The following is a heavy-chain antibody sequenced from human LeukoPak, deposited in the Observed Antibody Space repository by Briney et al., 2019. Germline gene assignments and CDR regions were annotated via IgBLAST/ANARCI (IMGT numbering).Heavy chain of an antibody. CDR1: GYSFTSYW. CDR3: ARHLTIYCSSTGCPNYYYGMDV. V-gene: IGHV5-51*01. J-gene: IGHJ6*02. CDR2: IYPGDSDT. D-gene: IGHD2-2*01. Sequence: GESLKISCKGSGYSFTSYWIGWVRQMPGKGLEWMGIIYPGDSDTRYSPSFQGQVTISADKSISTAYLQWSSLKASDTAMYYCARHLTIYCSSTGCPNYYYGMDVWGQGTTVTVSS.